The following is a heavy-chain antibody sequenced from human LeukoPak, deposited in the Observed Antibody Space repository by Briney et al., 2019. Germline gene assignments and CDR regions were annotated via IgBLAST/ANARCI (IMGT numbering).Heavy chain of an antibody. CDR1: GFSFTSYW. CDR2: IYPGDSDT. J-gene: IGHJ6*03. CDR3: VRHGPGRYYSYYMDV. V-gene: IGHV5-51*01. D-gene: IGHD1-14*01. Sequence: GESLKISCQGSGFSFTSYWIGWVRQMPGKGLEWMGIIYPGDSDTRYSTSFEGQVTMSVDKSISTAYLQWSSLKASDTAVYYCVRHGPGRYYSYYMDVWGNGTTVAVSS.